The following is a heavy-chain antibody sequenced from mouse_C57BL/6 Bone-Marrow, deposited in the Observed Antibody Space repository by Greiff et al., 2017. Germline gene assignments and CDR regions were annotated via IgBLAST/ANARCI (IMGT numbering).Heavy chain of an antibody. V-gene: IGHV1-72*01. CDR2: IDPKSGGT. J-gene: IGHJ2*01. CDR3: ASPYFDY. CDR1: GYTFTSYW. Sequence: QVQLQQPGAELVKPGASVKLSCKASGYTFTSYWMHWVKQRPGRGLEWIGRIDPKSGGTKYNEKFKSKATLTADKPSSTAYMQLSSLTSEDSAVYYCASPYFDYWGQGTTLTVSS.